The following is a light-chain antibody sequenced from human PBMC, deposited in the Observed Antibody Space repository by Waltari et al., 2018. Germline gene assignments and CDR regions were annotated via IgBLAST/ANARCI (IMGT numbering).Light chain of an antibody. Sequence: VLLPPPPATLSLSPGERATLSGRASQRVKSYLAWYQKKPGQAPRLLIYGASSRATGIPDRFSGSGSGTEFTLTISSLEPKDFAVYYCQKYSSSPWTFGQGTMVEIK. CDR2: GAS. CDR3: QKYSSSPWT. CDR1: QRVKSY. J-gene: IGKJ1*01. V-gene: IGKV3-20*01.